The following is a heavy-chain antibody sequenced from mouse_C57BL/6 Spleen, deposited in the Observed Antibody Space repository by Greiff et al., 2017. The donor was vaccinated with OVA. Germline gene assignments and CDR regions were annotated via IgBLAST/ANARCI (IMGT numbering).Heavy chain of an antibody. D-gene: IGHD1-1*01. CDR2: INYDGSST. CDR1: GFTFSDYY. CDR3: ARHGSKGSYAMDY. J-gene: IGHJ4*01. Sequence: EVKLVESEGGLVQPGSSMKLSCTASGFTFSDYYMAWVRQVPEKGLEWVANINYDGSSTYYLDSLKSRFIISRDNAKNILYLQMSSLKSEDTATYYCARHGSKGSYAMDYWGQGTSVTVSS. V-gene: IGHV5-16*01.